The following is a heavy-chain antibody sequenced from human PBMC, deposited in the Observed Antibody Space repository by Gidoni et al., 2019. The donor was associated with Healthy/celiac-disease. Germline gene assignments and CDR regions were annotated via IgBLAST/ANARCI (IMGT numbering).Heavy chain of an antibody. J-gene: IGHJ4*02. CDR1: GFTFSDYY. D-gene: IGHD2-15*01. CDR2: ISSSGSTI. V-gene: IGHV3-11*01. Sequence: QVQLVESGGGLVKPGWSLRPSCAASGFTFSDYYMSWIRQAPGKGLAWVSYISSSGSTIYYADSVKGRFTISRDNAKNSLYLQMNSLRAEDTAVYYCAREAPGGGYCSGGRSHLCYPPDYWGQGTLVTVSS. CDR3: AREAPGGGYCSGGRSHLCYPPDY.